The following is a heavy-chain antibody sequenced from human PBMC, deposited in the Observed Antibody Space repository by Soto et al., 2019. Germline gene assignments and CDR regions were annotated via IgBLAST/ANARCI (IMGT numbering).Heavy chain of an antibody. V-gene: IGHV1-2*02. D-gene: IGHD2-21*02. CDR2: INTRNGDT. CDR1: GYTFTGNY. CDR3: VRGGGVDVVTPTRIVFDY. Sequence: QVQLVQSGAEVKKPGASVTVSCKVSGYTFTGNYMHWMRQAPGQGPEWMGWINTRNGDTDYAQKFQGRVTITRDTSISTAYMDLSRLTSDDTAIYLCVRGGGVDVVTPTRIVFDYWGQGTLRTVSS. J-gene: IGHJ4*02.